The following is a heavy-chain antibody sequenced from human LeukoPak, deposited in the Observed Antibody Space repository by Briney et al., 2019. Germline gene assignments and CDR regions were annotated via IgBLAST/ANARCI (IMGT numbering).Heavy chain of an antibody. J-gene: IGHJ5*02. D-gene: IGHD1-26*01. CDR3: ARDRAVLQDYYQFDP. Sequence: SETLSLTCTVSGDSITNNYWSWIRQPPGKGLEWIAYISYSGSTNYNPSLKSRVTISLDTSKNQLSLKVNSVTAADTAVYYCARDRAVLQDYYQFDPWGQGTMVTVSS. CDR1: GDSITNNY. CDR2: ISYSGST. V-gene: IGHV4-59*01.